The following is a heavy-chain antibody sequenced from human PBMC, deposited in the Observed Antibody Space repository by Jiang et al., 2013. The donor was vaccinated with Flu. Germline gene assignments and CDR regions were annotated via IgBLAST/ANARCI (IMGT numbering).Heavy chain of an antibody. V-gene: IGHV4-61*08. D-gene: IGHD3-22*01. CDR2: SITRGNT. J-gene: IGHJ6*02. CDR3: ARSALRMIAVGGMDV. Sequence: VKPSENPVPSPALSLVTSISSGDSYWSWIRQSPREGTGVELDISITRGNTNSNPSLQSRVNISVDTSKNQFSLKLSSVIAADTAVYYCARSALRMIAVGGMDVWGQGTTVTVSS. CDR1: VTSISSGDSY.